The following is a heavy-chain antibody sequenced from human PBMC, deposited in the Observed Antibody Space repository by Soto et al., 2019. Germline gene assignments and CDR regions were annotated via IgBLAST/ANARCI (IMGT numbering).Heavy chain of an antibody. D-gene: IGHD1-26*01. V-gene: IGHV3-11*06. CDR2: IRISGSST. J-gene: IGHJ4*02. CDR1: GFIFRDYY. CDR3: ARARMGSNYFDY. Sequence: SGVSLSLSCEASGFIFRDYYMSWIRHSPGRGLEWISNIRISGSSTNYADSVRGRFTISRDNAKSSLYLQMNNLRVEDTAVYYCARARMGSNYFDYWGQGALVTVSS.